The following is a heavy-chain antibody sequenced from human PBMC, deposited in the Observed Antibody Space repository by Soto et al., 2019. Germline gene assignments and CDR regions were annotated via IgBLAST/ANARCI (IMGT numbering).Heavy chain of an antibody. CDR3: ARVDHRGYFYVLTAF. J-gene: IGHJ1*01. D-gene: IGHD3-9*01. CDR2: IYHSGST. Sequence: PSETLSLTCAVSGGSISSSNWWSWVRQPPGKGLEWIGQIYHSGSTNYTPSLKSRVTISVDKSKNQFSLKLSPVTAADTAVYYCARVDHRGYFYVLTAFWGQRILVTVSS. V-gene: IGHV4-4*02. CDR1: GGSISSSNW.